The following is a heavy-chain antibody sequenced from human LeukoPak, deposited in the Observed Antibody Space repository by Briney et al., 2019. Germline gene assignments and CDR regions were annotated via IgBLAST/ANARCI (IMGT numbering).Heavy chain of an antibody. CDR2: ISNNGGYT. D-gene: IGHD6-19*01. J-gene: IGHJ3*02. CDR1: GFTFSSSA. V-gene: IGHV3-23*01. CDR3: ARLPHSKAVAQHGEAFDI. Sequence: GGSLRLSCAASGFTFSSSAMSWVRQAPGKGLEWVSAISNNGGYTYYADSVKGRFTISRDNSKNTLYLQMNSLRAEDTAVYYCARLPHSKAVAQHGEAFDIWGQGTMVTVSS.